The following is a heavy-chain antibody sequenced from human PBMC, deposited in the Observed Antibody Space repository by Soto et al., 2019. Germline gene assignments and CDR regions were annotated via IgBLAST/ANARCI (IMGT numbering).Heavy chain of an antibody. V-gene: IGHV4-39*01. J-gene: IGHJ6*02. CDR2: IYYSGST. D-gene: IGHD2-2*01. CDR1: GGSISSSSYS. Sequence: QLQLQESGPRLVKPSETLSLTCSVSGGSISSSSYSWGWIRQPPGKGLEWIGTIYYSGSTHYNPSLESRVAISADTPNNQLSLMLSSVAAADTAVYYCGRQPGPGGSTACFGYYSVDVWGQGTTVTVS. CDR3: GRQPGPGGSTACFGYYSVDV.